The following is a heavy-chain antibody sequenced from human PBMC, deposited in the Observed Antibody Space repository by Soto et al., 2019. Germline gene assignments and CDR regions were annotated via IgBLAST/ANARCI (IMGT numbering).Heavy chain of an antibody. V-gene: IGHV4-30-4*01. J-gene: IGHJ4*02. CDR3: AGTYYDFWSGSRSFDY. CDR1: GGSISSGDYY. Sequence: SETLSLTCTVSGGSISSGDYYWSWIRQPPGKGLEWIGYIYYSGSTYYNPSLKSRVTISVDTSKNQFSLKLSSVTAADTAVYYCAGTYYDFWSGSRSFDYWGQGTLVTVSS. CDR2: IYYSGST. D-gene: IGHD3-3*01.